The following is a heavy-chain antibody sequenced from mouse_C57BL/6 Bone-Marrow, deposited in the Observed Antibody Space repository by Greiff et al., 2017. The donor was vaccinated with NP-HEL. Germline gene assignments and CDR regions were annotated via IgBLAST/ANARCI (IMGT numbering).Heavy chain of an antibody. V-gene: IGHV5-4*01. CDR2: ISDGGSYT. CDR3: ARVDYGSYWYFDV. CDR1: GFTFSSYA. D-gene: IGHD1-1*01. Sequence: EVQLVESGGGLVKPGGSLKLSCAASGFTFSSYAMSWVRQTPEKRLEWVATISDGGSYTYYPDNVKGRFTISRDNAKNNLYLQMSHLKSEDTAMYYCARVDYGSYWYFDVWGTGTTVTVSS. J-gene: IGHJ1*03.